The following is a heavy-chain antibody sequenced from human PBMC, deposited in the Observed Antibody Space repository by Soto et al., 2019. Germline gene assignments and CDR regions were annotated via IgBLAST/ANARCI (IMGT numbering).Heavy chain of an antibody. CDR1: GFTFSSYA. V-gene: IGHV3-23*01. Sequence: EVQLLESGGGSVQPGGSLRLSCAASGFTFSSYAMHWVRRPPAKGLEWVSSISGSGGTAYYAESVKGRFSISRDSLVNTLYLQMNSLRAEDTAVYYCAKGRGQNWNFDYWGQGTLVTVSP. D-gene: IGHD1-1*01. CDR2: ISGSGGTA. CDR3: AKGRGQNWNFDY. J-gene: IGHJ4*02.